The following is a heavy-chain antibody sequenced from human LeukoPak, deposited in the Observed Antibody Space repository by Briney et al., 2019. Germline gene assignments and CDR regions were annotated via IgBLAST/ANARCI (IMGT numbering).Heavy chain of an antibody. CDR3: AKTDDGYNSPLDY. D-gene: IGHD5-24*01. V-gene: IGHV3-30*18. J-gene: IGHJ4*02. CDR1: GFTFSSYG. CDR2: ISYDGSNK. Sequence: GGSLRLSCAASGFTFSSYGMHWVRQAPGKGLEWVAVISYDGSNKYYADSVKGRFTISRDNSKNTLYLQMNSLRAEDTAVYYCAKTDDGYNSPLDYWGQGTLVTVSS.